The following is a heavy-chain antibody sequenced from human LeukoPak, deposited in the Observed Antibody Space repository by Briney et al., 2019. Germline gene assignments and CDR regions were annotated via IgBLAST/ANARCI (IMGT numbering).Heavy chain of an antibody. CDR1: GFTFSSYS. J-gene: IGHJ6*03. D-gene: IGHD3-10*01. CDR2: ISSSSSTI. V-gene: IGHV3-48*01. CDR3: ARTGTASIAGYYYYYMDV. Sequence: GGSLRLSCAASGFTFSSYSMNWVRQAPGKGLEWVSYISSSSSTIYYADSVKGRFTISRDNAKNSLYLQMNSLRAEDTAVYYCARTGTASIAGYYYYYMDVWGKGTTVTVSS.